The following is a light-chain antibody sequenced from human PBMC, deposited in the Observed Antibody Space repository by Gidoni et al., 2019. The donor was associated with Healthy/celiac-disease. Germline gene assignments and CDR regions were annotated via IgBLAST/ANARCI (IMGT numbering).Light chain of an antibody. CDR2: WAS. J-gene: IGKJ2*01. CDR1: QSVLYSSNNKNY. V-gene: IGKV4-1*01. Sequence: DIVMTPSPDSLAVSLGERATINGKSSQSVLYSSNNKNYLAWYQQNPGPPPKLLIYWASTRESGVPDRFSGSASGTNFTLTISSLLAEDVAVYYCQQYYSTPYTFGQGTKLEIK. CDR3: QQYYSTPYT.